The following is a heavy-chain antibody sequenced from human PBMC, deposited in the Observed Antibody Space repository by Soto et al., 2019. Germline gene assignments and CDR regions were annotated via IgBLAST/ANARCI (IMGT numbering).Heavy chain of an antibody. Sequence: EVQLLESGGGLVQPGGSLRLSCAASGFTFSSYAMSWVRQAPGKGLEWVSAISGSGGSTYYADSVKGRFTISRDNSMNTLYLQMNSLSAEDTAVYYCAKDQALVPAGYDFCSYHYYYGMDVWGQGTTVTVSS. CDR1: GFTFSSYA. CDR2: ISGSGGST. V-gene: IGHV3-23*01. CDR3: AKDQALVPAGYDFCSYHYYYGMDV. D-gene: IGHD3-3*01. J-gene: IGHJ6*02.